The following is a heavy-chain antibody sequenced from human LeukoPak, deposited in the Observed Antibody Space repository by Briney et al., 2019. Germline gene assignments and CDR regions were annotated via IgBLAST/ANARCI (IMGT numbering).Heavy chain of an antibody. CDR2: VGTASDT. Sequence: GGSLRLSCAASGFTFSSYDMHWVRQATGKGLEWVSTVGTASDTYYPGSVEGRFTLSRDNAKNSLYLQMSSLTAGDTAVYYCARGPPRGKYYYMDVWGKGTTVTVSS. D-gene: IGHD1-1*01. V-gene: IGHV3-13*01. J-gene: IGHJ6*03. CDR3: ARGPPRGKYYYMDV. CDR1: GFTFSSYD.